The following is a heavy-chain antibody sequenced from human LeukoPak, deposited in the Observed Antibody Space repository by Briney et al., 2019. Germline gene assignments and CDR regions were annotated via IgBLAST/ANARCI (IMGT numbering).Heavy chain of an antibody. CDR3: ARDFGGYCSSNNCYLGHLDY. D-gene: IGHD2-2*01. Sequence: PGGSLRLSCAASGFTFSSYSMNWVRQAPGKGLEWVSYISSSSSTIYYADSVKGRFTISRDNAKNSLYLQMNSLRAEDTAVYYCARDFGGYCSSNNCYLGHLDYWGQGTLVTVSS. CDR1: GFTFSSYS. CDR2: ISSSSSTI. J-gene: IGHJ4*02. V-gene: IGHV3-48*04.